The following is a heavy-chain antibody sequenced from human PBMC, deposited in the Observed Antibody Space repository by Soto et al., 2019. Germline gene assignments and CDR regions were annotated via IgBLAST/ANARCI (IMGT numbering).Heavy chain of an antibody. J-gene: IGHJ4*02. V-gene: IGHV3-23*01. CDR3: AKYASSSWSLFDY. D-gene: IGHD6-13*01. CDR1: GFTFSSYA. Sequence: AASGFTFSSYAMTWVRQTPGKGLEWVSGINGGGGSTYYADSVKGRFTISRDNSKNTLYLQMNSLRAEDTALYYCAKYASSSWSLFDYWGQGTLVTVSS. CDR2: INGGGGST.